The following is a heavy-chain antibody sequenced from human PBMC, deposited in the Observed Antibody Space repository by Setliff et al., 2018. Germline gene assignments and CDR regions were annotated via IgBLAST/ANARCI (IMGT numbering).Heavy chain of an antibody. CDR2: IFGSGANT. CDR1: GGSVTRSGSY. Sequence: ETLSLTCTVSGGSVTRSGSYWGWIRQAPGKGLEWVATIFGSGANTYYADSVKGRFTISRDNSKNILYLQMNSLRADDTAEYYCTKDSNGEFADYWGQGTLVTVSS. J-gene: IGHJ4*02. V-gene: IGHV3-23*01. CDR3: TKDSNGEFADY. D-gene: IGHD1-1*01.